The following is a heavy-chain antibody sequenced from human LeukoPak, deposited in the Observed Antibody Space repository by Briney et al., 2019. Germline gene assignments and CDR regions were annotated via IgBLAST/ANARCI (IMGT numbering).Heavy chain of an antibody. CDR1: GFTFNSYE. CDR3: ARDRLYCGGDCYQLDL. CDR2: ISSSGSTI. V-gene: IGHV3-48*03. D-gene: IGHD2-21*02. J-gene: IGHJ2*01. Sequence: GGSLRLSCAASGFTFNSYEMNWVRQAPGKGLEWVSYISSSGSTIYYADSVKSRFTISRDNAKNSLYLQMNSLRAVDTAVYYCARDRLYCGGDCYQLDLWGRGTLVTVSS.